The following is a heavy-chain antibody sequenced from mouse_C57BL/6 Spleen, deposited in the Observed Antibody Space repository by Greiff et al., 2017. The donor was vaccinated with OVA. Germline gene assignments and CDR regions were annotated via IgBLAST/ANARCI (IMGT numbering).Heavy chain of an antibody. CDR1: GYTFTSYW. V-gene: IGHV1-64*01. CDR2: IHPNSGST. D-gene: IGHD1-1*01. CDR3: ARWSTVVAPYYAMDY. Sequence: VQLQQPGAELVKPGASVKLSCKASGYTFTSYWMHWVKQRPGQGLEWIGMIHPNSGSTNYNEKFKSKATLTVDKSSSTAYMQLSSLTSEDSAVYYCARWSTVVAPYYAMDYWGQGTSVTVSS. J-gene: IGHJ4*01.